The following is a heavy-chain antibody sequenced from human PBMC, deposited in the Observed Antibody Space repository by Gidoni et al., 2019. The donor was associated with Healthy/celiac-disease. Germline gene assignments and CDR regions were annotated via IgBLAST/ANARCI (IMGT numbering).Heavy chain of an antibody. Sequence: EVQLVQSGAEVNKPGESLKISCKGSGYSFTSYWIGWVRQMPGKGMEWMGIIYPGDSDTRYSPSFQGQVTISADKSISTAYLQWSSLKASDTAMYYCARQDCGGDCYSINFDYWGQGTLVTVSS. CDR2: IYPGDSDT. J-gene: IGHJ4*02. CDR3: ARQDCGGDCYSINFDY. D-gene: IGHD2-21*02. CDR1: GYSFTSYW. V-gene: IGHV5-51*01.